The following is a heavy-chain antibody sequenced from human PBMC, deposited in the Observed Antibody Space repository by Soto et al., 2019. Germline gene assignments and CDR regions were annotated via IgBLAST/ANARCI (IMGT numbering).Heavy chain of an antibody. V-gene: IGHV5-51*01. J-gene: IGHJ3*02. CDR2: IYPGDSDT. CDR3: AKPEDIVVAWDAFDI. CDR1: GYSFTRYW. D-gene: IGHD2-15*01. Sequence: GESLKISCKGSGYSFTRYWIGWVRQMTGKGLEWMGIIYPGDSDTRYSPSFQGQVTISRDNSKNTLYLQMNSLRAEDTAVYYCAKPEDIVVAWDAFDIWGQGTMVTVSS.